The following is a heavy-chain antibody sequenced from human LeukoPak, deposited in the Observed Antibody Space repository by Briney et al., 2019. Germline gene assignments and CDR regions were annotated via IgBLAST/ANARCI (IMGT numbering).Heavy chain of an antibody. CDR2: INPNSGGT. J-gene: IGHJ4*02. CDR1: GYTFTNYY. V-gene: IGHV1-2*02. D-gene: IGHD3-10*01. CDR3: ARDSGERGSGSYLIAY. Sequence: RASVKVSCKASGYTFTNYYIHWVRQAPGQGLEWMGWINPNSGGTNYAQKFQGRVTMTRDTSISTAYMELSRLRSDDTAVYYCARDSGERGSGSYLIAYWGQGTLVTVSS.